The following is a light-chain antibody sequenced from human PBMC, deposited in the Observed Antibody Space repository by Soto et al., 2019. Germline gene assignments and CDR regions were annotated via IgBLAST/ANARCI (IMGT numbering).Light chain of an antibody. Sequence: DIQMTQSPSSLSASVGDRFTMTCLASQSISSYLNWYQQKPGKAPKLLIYAASSLQSGVPSRFSGSGSGTDFTLTISSLQPEDFATYYCQQSYSTLRTFGQGTMVDIK. V-gene: IGKV1-39*01. J-gene: IGKJ1*01. CDR1: QSISSY. CDR3: QQSYSTLRT. CDR2: AAS.